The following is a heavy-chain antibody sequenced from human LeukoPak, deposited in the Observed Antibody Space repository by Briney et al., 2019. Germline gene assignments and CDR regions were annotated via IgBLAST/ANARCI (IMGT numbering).Heavy chain of an antibody. CDR2: ISYDGSNK. J-gene: IGHJ3*02. CDR3: ARVLVAASSDAFDI. Sequence: GGSLRLSCAASGXTFSSYAVHWVRQAPGKGLEWVAVISYDGSNKYYADSVKGRFTISRDNSKNTLYLQMNSLRAEDTAVYYCARVLVAASSDAFDIWGQGTMVSVS. V-gene: IGHV3-30-3*01. CDR1: GXTFSSYA. D-gene: IGHD2-8*02.